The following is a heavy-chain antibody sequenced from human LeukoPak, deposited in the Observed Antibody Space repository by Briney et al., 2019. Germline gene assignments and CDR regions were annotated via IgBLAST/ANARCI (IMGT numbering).Heavy chain of an antibody. CDR2: ISSSSSYI. Sequence: PGGALRLSCAASGFTFSSYSMKWVRPAPGEGLEWVSSISSSSSYIYYADSVKGRFTISRDNAKNSLYLQMNSLRAEDTAVYYCAREGVAAFDYWGQGTLVTVSS. CDR1: GFTFSSYS. V-gene: IGHV3-21*01. CDR3: AREGVAAFDY. J-gene: IGHJ4*02. D-gene: IGHD3-10*01.